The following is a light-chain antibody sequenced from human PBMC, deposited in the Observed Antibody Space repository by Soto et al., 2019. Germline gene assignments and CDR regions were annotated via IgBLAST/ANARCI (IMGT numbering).Light chain of an antibody. CDR3: QQYDNLPGLT. Sequence: DIQLTQSPSFLSASVGDRVTITCRASQGISSYLAWYQQKPGKAPKLLISTASTLQSGVPSRFSGSGSGTEFTLTISSLQPEDFATYYCQQYDNLPGLTFGGGTKVEIK. CDR1: QGISSY. CDR2: TAS. J-gene: IGKJ4*01. V-gene: IGKV1-9*01.